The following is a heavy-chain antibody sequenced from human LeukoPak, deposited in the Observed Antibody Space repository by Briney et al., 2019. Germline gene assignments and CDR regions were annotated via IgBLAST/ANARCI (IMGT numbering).Heavy chain of an antibody. Sequence: GGSLRLSCAASGFTFSSYSMNWVRQAPGKGLEWVSYISSSSSTIYYADSVKGRFTISRDNAKNSLYLQMNSLRAEDTAVYYCARMADCSGGSCSVLTPNFDYWGQGTLVTVSS. D-gene: IGHD2-15*01. CDR3: ARMADCSGGSCSVLTPNFDY. CDR2: ISSSSSTI. J-gene: IGHJ4*02. V-gene: IGHV3-48*01. CDR1: GFTFSSYS.